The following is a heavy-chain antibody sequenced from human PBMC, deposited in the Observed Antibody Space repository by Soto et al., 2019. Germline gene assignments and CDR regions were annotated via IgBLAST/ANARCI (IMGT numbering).Heavy chain of an antibody. V-gene: IGHV2-70*12. CDR1: GFSLSTSGMC. J-gene: IGHJ4*02. CDR2: IDWDDDK. D-gene: IGHD3-10*01. Sequence: SGPTLVNPTQTLTLTCTFSGFSLSTSGMCVSWIRQPPGKALEWLALIDWDDDKYYSTSLKSRLTITKDTSKNQVVLTMTNMDPVDTATYYCAHSPYYYGSSPLDYWGQGTLVTVSS. CDR3: AHSPYYYGSSPLDY.